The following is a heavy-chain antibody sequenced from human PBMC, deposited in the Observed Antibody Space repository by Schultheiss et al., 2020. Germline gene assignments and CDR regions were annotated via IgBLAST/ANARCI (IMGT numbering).Heavy chain of an antibody. Sequence: SETLSLTCTVSGGSISSYYWSWIRQPPGKGLEWIGYIYYSGRTKYNASLKSRVTVSVDTCKHLVSLKLSSVTAADTAVYYCAADSSGPVTRLGELSLIAWGQGTLVTVSS. CDR1: GGSISSYY. J-gene: IGHJ5*02. CDR3: AADSSGPVTRLGELSLIA. CDR2: IYYSGRT. V-gene: IGHV4-59*01. D-gene: IGHD3-16*02.